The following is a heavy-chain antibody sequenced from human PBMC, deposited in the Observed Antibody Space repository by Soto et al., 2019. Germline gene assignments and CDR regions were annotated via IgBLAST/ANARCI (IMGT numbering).Heavy chain of an antibody. CDR3: ARRYYDFWTGYPVDYYYYMDV. CDR2: MNVGSGNT. D-gene: IGHD3-3*01. V-gene: IGHV1-58*01. Sequence: SVKVSCKASGCTFTSSAVQWVRQARGQRLEWIGWMNVGSGNTSYAQKFQDRVTMTRNTSISTAYMEVSTLRSEDTAVYYCARRYYDFWTGYPVDYYYYMDVWGKGTTVTVSS. CDR1: GCTFTSSA. J-gene: IGHJ6*03.